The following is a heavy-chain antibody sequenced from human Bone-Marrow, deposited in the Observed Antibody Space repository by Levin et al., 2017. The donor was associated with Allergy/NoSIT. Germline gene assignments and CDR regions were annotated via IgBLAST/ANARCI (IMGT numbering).Heavy chain of an antibody. CDR2: ITYTGRST. J-gene: IGHJ4*02. Sequence: GGSLRLSCVASGFTFDSFALNWVRQAPGRGLEWVSSITYTGRSTSYADSVKDRFTISRDNSKATLYLQMNSLRAEDSAIYYCAKDVYTSRGAYFDSWGQGTQVTVSS. D-gene: IGHD2-2*01. CDR1: GFTFDSFA. CDR3: AKDVYTSRGAYFDS. V-gene: IGHV3-23*01.